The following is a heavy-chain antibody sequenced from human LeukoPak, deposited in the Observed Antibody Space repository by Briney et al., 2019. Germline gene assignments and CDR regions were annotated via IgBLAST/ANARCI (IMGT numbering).Heavy chain of an antibody. D-gene: IGHD1-1*01. J-gene: IGHJ4*02. CDR2: ISRII. V-gene: IGHV3-48*01. Sequence: GGSLRISCAASGFSFSSYSFNWVRQAPGKGLEWVSYISRIISYADSVKGRFTMSRDNAKNSLYLQMNSLRAEDTAVYYCARERKYDSNFDYWGQGTLVTVSS. CDR1: GFSFSSYS. CDR3: ARERKYDSNFDY.